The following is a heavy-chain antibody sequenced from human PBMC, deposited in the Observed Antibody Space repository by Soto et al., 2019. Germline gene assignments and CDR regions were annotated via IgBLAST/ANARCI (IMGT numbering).Heavy chain of an antibody. J-gene: IGHJ6*02. Sequence: PSETLSLTCAVSGGSISSGGYSWSWIRQPPGKGLEWIGYIYHSGSTYYNPSLKSRVTISVDRSKNQFSLKLSSVTAADTAVYYCAMGPRGFRAGYGAQNYYYYYGMDVWGQGTTVTVSS. CDR2: IYHSGST. V-gene: IGHV4-30-2*01. CDR3: AMGPRGFRAGYGAQNYYYYYGMDV. CDR1: GGSISSGGYS. D-gene: IGHD3-10*01.